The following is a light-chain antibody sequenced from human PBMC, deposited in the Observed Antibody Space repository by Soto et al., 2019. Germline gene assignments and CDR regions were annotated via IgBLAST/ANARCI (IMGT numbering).Light chain of an antibody. CDR1: SSNIGSYT. V-gene: IGLV1-44*01. Sequence: QSVLTQPHSASGTPGQTVTIYCSGSSSNIGSYTVNWYQQSPGTAPRLLIFSNNQRPSGVPDRFSGSRSGTSASLSITGVRSEDEAHYYCAAWDDGLNALVFGGGTKLTVL. CDR3: AAWDDGLNALV. J-gene: IGLJ2*01. CDR2: SNN.